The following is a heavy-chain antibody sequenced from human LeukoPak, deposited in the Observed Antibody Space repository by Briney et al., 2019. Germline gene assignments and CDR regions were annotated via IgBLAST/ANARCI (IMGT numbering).Heavy chain of an antibody. CDR1: GFTFKNYA. Sequence: GGSLRLSCAASGFTFKNYAMAWVRQAPGKGLEWVSSVSGNGGGTYYADSVKGRFTISRDNSKNTLYLQMNSLRAEDTAVYYCAKKRSGPFDYWGQGTLVTVSS. CDR3: AKKRSGPFDY. J-gene: IGHJ4*02. CDR2: VSGNGGGT. V-gene: IGHV3-23*01.